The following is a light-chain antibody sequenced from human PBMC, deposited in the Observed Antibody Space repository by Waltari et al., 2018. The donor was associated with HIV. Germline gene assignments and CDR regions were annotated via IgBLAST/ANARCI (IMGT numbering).Light chain of an antibody. CDR2: DVS. CDR3: QQYSNWPPGWT. CDR1: QRVGSD. J-gene: IGKJ1*01. Sequence: EIVMTQSPATLSVSPGERATLSCRASQRVGSDLAWYQQKPGQSPRLLNYDVSTRATGIPARFGGSGSGTEFTLTISSLQFGDFAVYYCQQYSNWPPGWTFGQGTKVEI. V-gene: IGKV3-15*01.